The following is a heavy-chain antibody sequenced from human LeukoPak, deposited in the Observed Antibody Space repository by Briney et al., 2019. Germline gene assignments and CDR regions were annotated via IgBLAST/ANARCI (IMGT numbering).Heavy chain of an antibody. D-gene: IGHD2-15*01. CDR3: ASLYCSGGSCYNPYYYYYGMDV. CDR2: IIPILGIA. V-gene: IGHV1-69*04. CDR1: GGTYSSYA. Sequence: SVKVSCKASGGTYSSYAISWVRQAPGQGLEWMGRIIPILGIANYAQKFQGRVTITADKSTSTAYMELSSLRSEDTAVYYCASLYCSGGSCYNPYYYYYGMDVWGQGTTVTVSS. J-gene: IGHJ6*02.